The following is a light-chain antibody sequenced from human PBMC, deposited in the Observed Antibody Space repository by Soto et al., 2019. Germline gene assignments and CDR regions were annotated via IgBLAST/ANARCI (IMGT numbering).Light chain of an antibody. CDR1: QSVSSSY. CDR3: QQYGTSPGT. J-gene: IGKJ1*01. Sequence: EIVVTQSPGTLSLSPGERATLSCRAGQSVSSSYLAWYQQKPGQGPRLLIYGASRGATGIADRFSGSGSGTDFTITISRLGPEDFAVYYCQQYGTSPGTFSQGTKVDSK. CDR2: GAS. V-gene: IGKV3-20*01.